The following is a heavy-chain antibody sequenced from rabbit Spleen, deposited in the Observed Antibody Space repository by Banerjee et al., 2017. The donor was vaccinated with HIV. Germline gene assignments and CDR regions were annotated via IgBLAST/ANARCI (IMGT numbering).Heavy chain of an antibody. V-gene: IGHV1S40*01. Sequence: QSLEESGGGLVQPEGSLALTCKASGFSFSSSDYICWVRQAPGKGLEWIACIDAGSSGSTYYASWAKGRFTISSDNAQSTVDLKMTSLTAADTATYFCARAIVPWLGLTRLDLWGQGTLVTVS. CDR3: ARAIVPWLGLTRLDL. CDR2: IDAGSSGST. D-gene: IGHD4-1*01. J-gene: IGHJ3*01. CDR1: GFSFSSSDY.